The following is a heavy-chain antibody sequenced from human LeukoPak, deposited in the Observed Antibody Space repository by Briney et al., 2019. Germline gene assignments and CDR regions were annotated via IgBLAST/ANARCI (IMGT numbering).Heavy chain of an antibody. CDR2: IGDSGGST. Sequence: GGSLRLSCAASGFTFSTYAMSWVRQASGKGLEWVSAIGDSGGSTYYADSVKGHFTISRDNSRNTLYLQMNSLRAEDTAVYYCASGGGSYAFDIWGQGTMVTVSS. J-gene: IGHJ3*02. V-gene: IGHV3-23*01. CDR1: GFTFSTYA. CDR3: ASGGGSYAFDI. D-gene: IGHD3-10*01.